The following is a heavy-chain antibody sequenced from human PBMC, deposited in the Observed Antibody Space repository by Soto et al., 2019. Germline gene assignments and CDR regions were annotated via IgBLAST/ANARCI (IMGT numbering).Heavy chain of an antibody. J-gene: IGHJ6*02. CDR3: AGWNHQYGMDV. CDR2: ITIAGDT. CDR1: GFTFSSYS. V-gene: IGHV3-13*01. Sequence: GGSLRLSCAASGFTFSSYSMNWVRQAPGKGLEWVSGITIAGDTYYRGSVKGRFTISRENAKNSLYLQMNSLRVEDTAVYYCAGWNHQYGMDVWGQGTTVTVSS. D-gene: IGHD1-1*01.